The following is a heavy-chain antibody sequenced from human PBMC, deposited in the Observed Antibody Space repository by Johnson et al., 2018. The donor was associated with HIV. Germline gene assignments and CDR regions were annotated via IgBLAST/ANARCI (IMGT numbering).Heavy chain of an antibody. Sequence: VQLVESGGGLAKPAWSPRLSCAASQFTLSRDNMNCVRQAPGNGLELVGQVNPNGGNTNLIASAKDRVNTSRNNAKNTLHLQMNSLKTEDTAVYYCARDRGIGAAGDAFDIWGQGTMVTVSS. J-gene: IGHJ3*02. D-gene: IGHD6-13*01. CDR1: QFTLSRDN. CDR2: VNPNGGNT. V-gene: IGHV3-25*05. CDR3: ARDRGIGAAGDAFDI.